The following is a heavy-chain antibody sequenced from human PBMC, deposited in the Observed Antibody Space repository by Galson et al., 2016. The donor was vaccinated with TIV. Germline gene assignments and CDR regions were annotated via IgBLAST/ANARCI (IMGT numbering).Heavy chain of an antibody. Sequence: SLRLSCASSGLAVGSNYTTWVRQAPGKGLEWVSLVSDAGNTYYSESVRGRFTISRDNSRNTLYLQMRGLRAEDTAVYYCARDRAIDAYYYYYYYGLDVWGQGTTVTVSS. D-gene: IGHD2-21*01. CDR3: ARDRAIDAYYYYYYYGLDV. J-gene: IGHJ6*02. CDR2: VSDAGNT. CDR1: GLAVGSNY. V-gene: IGHV3-66*02.